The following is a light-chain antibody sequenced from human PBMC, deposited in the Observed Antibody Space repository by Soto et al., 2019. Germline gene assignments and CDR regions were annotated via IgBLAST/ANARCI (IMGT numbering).Light chain of an antibody. CDR1: QNVSSSY. Sequence: EKVLTQSPGTLSLSPGERATLSCRASQNVSSSYLAWYQHKPGQAPRLLIYGASNRATSIPDRVSGSGSGTDFTLTISRLEPEDFAVYYCQQYGSSPFTFGGGTKVEIK. CDR2: GAS. J-gene: IGKJ4*01. CDR3: QQYGSSPFT. V-gene: IGKV3-20*01.